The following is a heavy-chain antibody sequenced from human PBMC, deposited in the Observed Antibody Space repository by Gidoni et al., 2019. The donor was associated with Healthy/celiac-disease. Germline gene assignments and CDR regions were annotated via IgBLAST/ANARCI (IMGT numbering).Heavy chain of an antibody. CDR2: IYYSGST. V-gene: IGHV4-59*01. D-gene: IGHD6-13*01. J-gene: IGHJ4*02. Sequence: QVQLQESGPGLVKPSETLSLTCTVSGGSISSYYWSWIRQPPGKGLEWIGYIYYSGSTNYNPSLKSRVTISVDTSKNQFSLKLSSVTAADTAVYYCASLTAGHFDYWGQGTLVTVSS. CDR1: GGSISSYY. CDR3: ASLTAGHFDY.